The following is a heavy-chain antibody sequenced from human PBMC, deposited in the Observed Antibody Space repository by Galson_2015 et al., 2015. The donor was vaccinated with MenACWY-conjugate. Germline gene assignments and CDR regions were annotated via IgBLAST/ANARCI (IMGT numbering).Heavy chain of an antibody. CDR3: ARRTPELNWFDP. J-gene: IGHJ5*02. V-gene: IGHV4-39*01. CDR2: INYSGRT. Sequence: ETLSLTCTVSGDSVSSDNYYWTWVRQPPGRGLEWIASINYSGRTFYNPFLMRRVSISVAMSKSQYSWKLTFVTAADTSVYFCARRTPELNWFDPWGQGNLVTVSS. CDR1: GDSVSSDNYY. D-gene: IGHD1-26*01.